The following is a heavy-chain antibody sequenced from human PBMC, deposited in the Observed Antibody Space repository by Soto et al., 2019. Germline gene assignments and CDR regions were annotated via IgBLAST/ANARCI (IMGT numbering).Heavy chain of an antibody. J-gene: IGHJ4*02. Sequence: QVQLQQWGAVLLKPSETLSLTCAVNGRVFSGYQWTWFRQPPGKGLEWIGEINHSGGTNYNASLESRVTISLDTSKNQFSLRLTSVTAADTAVYYCARGWRAAFAYWGQGTLVTVS. CDR3: ARGWRAAFAY. D-gene: IGHD6-25*01. V-gene: IGHV4-34*01. CDR1: GRVFSGYQ. CDR2: INHSGGT.